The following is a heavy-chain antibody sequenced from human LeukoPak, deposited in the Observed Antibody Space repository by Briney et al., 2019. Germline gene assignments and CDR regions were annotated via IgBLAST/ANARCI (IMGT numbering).Heavy chain of an antibody. CDR2: IDAGNGRT. D-gene: IGHD3-9*01. CDR1: GYDFTEYA. J-gene: IGHJ6*03. Sequence: GASVKVSCKASGYDFTEYAVQWVRQAPGQRLEWMGWIDAGNGRTKYSQDFQGRVTITRDTSASTAYMELRSLRSDDTAVYYCARGGTYYDILSYYYYMDVWGKGTTVTISS. V-gene: IGHV1-3*01. CDR3: ARGGTYYDILSYYYYMDV.